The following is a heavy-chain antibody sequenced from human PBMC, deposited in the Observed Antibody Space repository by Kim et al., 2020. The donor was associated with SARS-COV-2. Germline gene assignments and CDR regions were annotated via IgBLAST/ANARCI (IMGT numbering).Heavy chain of an antibody. D-gene: IGHD6-19*01. CDR2: IYFTETT. CDR1: GGSIRSSNYY. V-gene: IGHV4-39*01. CDR3: ARQRKSGYSSGAYYFDN. J-gene: IGHJ4*02. Sequence: SETLSLTCTVSGGSIRSSNYYWGWIRQPPGKGLEWIGSIYFTETTYYNPSLKSRVTITVDTSKSQFCLKLSSVTAADTAVYYCARQRKSGYSSGAYYFDNWGQGTQVTVSS.